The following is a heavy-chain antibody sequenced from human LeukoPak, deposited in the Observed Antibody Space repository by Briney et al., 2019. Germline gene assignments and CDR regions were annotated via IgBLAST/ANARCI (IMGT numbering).Heavy chain of an antibody. J-gene: IGHJ6*02. V-gene: IGHV4-34*01. CDR3: ARGLYSRGYGMDV. D-gene: IGHD6-13*01. CDR1: GGSFSGYY. Sequence: PSETLSLTCAVYGGSFSGYYWSWIRQPPGKGLEWIGEINHSGSTNYNPSLKSRVTISVDTSKNQFSLRLGSVTAADTAVYYCARGLYSRGYGMDVWGQGTTVTVSS. CDR2: INHSGST.